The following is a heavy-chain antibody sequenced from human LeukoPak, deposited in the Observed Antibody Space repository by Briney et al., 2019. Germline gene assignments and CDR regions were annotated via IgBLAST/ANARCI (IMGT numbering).Heavy chain of an antibody. D-gene: IGHD1-1*01. CDR3: AKENPLQNWNYDY. V-gene: IGHV3-23*01. CDR2: FGGGSSST. J-gene: IGHJ4*02. CDR1: GFTFSSYA. Sequence: GGSLRLSCAASGFTFSSYAMSWVRQAPGRGLEWVSAFGGGSSSTYYADSVRGRFTISRDNSKNTVYLQMDSLRAEDAAVYYCAKENPLQNWNYDYWGQGTLVTVSS.